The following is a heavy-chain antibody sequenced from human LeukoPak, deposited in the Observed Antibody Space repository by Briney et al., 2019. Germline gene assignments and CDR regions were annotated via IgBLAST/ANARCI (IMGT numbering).Heavy chain of an antibody. J-gene: IGHJ5*02. CDR3: ARPMIRDVVVPAATWFDP. V-gene: IGHV1-18*01. CDR2: ISAYNGNT. Sequence: GASVKVSCKASGYTFTSYGISWVRQAPGQGLEWMGWISAYNGNTNYAQKLQGRVTMTTDTSTSTAYTELRSLRSDDTAVYYCARPMIRDVVVPAATWFDPWGQGTLVTVSS. CDR1: GYTFTSYG. D-gene: IGHD2-2*01.